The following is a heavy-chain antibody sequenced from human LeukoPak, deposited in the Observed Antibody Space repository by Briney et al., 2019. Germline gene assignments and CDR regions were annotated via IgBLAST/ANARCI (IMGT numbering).Heavy chain of an antibody. Sequence: GGSLRLSCAASGFTFTNYWMHWVRQAPGMGLVWVSRLPPDELDIIYADSVKGRFTVSRDNAKNTVYLQMNNLRAEDTAVYYCAKVHAQWLVRLNWFAPWGPGTLVTVSS. V-gene: IGHV3-74*01. D-gene: IGHD6-19*01. CDR1: GFTFTNYW. CDR2: LPPDELDI. CDR3: AKVHAQWLVRLNWFAP. J-gene: IGHJ5*02.